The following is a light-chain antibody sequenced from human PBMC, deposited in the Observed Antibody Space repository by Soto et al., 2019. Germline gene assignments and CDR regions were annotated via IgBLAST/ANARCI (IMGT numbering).Light chain of an antibody. J-gene: IGKJ4*01. CDR3: QQYFRTPIT. V-gene: IGKV1-9*01. CDR1: QGISSH. Sequence: DIQMTQSPSSLSASVGDRVTITCRASQGISSHLDWYQQKPGKAPKLLIYAASTLQSGVPSRFSGSGSGPDFTLTISSLQAEDAAVYSCQQYFRTPITFGGGTKVDIK. CDR2: AAS.